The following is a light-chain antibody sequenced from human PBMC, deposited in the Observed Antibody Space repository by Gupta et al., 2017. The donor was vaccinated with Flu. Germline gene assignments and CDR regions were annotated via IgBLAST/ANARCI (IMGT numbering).Light chain of an antibody. CDR3: GQQNSYPFA. J-gene: IGKJ3*01. CDR2: AAS. CDR1: QGIRND. Sequence: DIQMTPPPSSMSASVGDRVTITCRASQGIRNDLGWYQQKPGKAPKRLIYAASSEKSGVPSRFSGSGTGTGFTLTISSPQPEDFANYSCGQQNSYPFAFGHGTKVDIK. V-gene: IGKV1-17*01.